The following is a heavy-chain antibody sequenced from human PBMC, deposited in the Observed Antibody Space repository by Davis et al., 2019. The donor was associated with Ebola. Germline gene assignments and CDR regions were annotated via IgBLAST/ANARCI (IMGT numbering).Heavy chain of an antibody. CDR3: ARDLLRDWTDV. V-gene: IGHV1-3*01. J-gene: IGHJ5*02. Sequence: AASVKVSCKASGYTFTSYAMHWVRQAPGQRLEWMGWINAGNGNTKYSQKFQGRVTMTRDTSTSTVYMELTRLTSEDTAIYYCARDLLRDWTDVWGLGTLVTVSS. D-gene: IGHD3-16*01. CDR2: INAGNGNT. CDR1: GYTFTSYA.